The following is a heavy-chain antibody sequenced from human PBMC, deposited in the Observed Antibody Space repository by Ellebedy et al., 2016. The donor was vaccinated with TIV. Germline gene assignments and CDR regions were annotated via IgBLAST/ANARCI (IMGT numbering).Heavy chain of an antibody. CDR2: ISYSGDLM. J-gene: IGHJ4*02. D-gene: IGHD6-13*01. CDR3: ARLGVIAAAGASDY. CDR1: GFTFSGYY. Sequence: GESLKISCAASGFTFSGYYMSWFRQAPGKGPEWVSYISYSGDLMYYADSVKGRFTTSRDNAENSLYLQMNGVRAEDTAVYYCARLGVIAAAGASDYWGQGTLVIVSS. V-gene: IGHV3-11*01.